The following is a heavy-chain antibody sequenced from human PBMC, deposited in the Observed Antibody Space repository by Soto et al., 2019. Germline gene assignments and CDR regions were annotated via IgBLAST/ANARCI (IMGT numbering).Heavy chain of an antibody. CDR2: INPVSRIT. J-gene: IGHJ6*01. D-gene: IGHD3-16*01. CDR1: DNTSTIYC. CDR3: ARDMNYEEFGAGSYYYPGMDV. V-gene: IGHV1-46*01. Sequence: CRTCDNTSTIYCIHWLRQPPVPGLGWLGAINPVSRITTYALKFQGRVTMTRDTSTNTVSLELSSLRSEDTAVYSCARDMNYEEFGAGSYYYPGMDVRAQGATVTV.